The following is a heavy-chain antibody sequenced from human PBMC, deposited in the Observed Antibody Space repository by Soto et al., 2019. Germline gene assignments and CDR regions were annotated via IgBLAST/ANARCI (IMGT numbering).Heavy chain of an antibody. V-gene: IGHV4-30-4*02. CDR3: ARVPSPFDYYYAMDV. CDR2: IFSSGTT. CDR1: GDSISSGNKY. Sequence: AADTLSLTCTVSGDSISSGNKYWSWIRQAPGKGLEWIGYIFSSGTTYYNPSLKSRLTMSLDTSQNQFSLRLASVTDADSAVYYCARVPSPFDYYYAMDVWGHWNSVT. D-gene: IGHD3-16*01. J-gene: IGHJ6*02.